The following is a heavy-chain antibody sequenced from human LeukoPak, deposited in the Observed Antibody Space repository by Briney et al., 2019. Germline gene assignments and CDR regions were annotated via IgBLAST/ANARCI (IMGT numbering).Heavy chain of an antibody. J-gene: IGHJ4*02. Sequence: PGGSLRLSCAVSGVTVSSNHMSWVRQAPGKGLEWVSSVSMSRSYIYYADSVKGRFTISRDNAKNSLYLQMNSLRAEDTAVYYCARSDVLDYWGQGTLVTVSS. CDR2: VSMSRSYI. V-gene: IGHV3-21*01. CDR3: ARSDVLDY. CDR1: GVTVSSNH. D-gene: IGHD2-21*01.